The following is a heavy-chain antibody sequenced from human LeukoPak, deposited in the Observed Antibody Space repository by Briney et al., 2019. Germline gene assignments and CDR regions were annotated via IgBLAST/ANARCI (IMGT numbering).Heavy chain of an antibody. D-gene: IGHD3-22*01. J-gene: IGHJ4*02. Sequence: GESLKISCKGSGYTFNTYWIVWVRQVPGKGLEWMGIIYPGDSDTRYSPSFQGQVTISADKSINTAYLQWSRLKASDTATYYCATCYYDGSGYYYGAFDSWGQGIRVTVSS. CDR2: IYPGDSDT. V-gene: IGHV5-51*01. CDR1: GYTFNTYW. CDR3: ATCYYDGSGYYYGAFDS.